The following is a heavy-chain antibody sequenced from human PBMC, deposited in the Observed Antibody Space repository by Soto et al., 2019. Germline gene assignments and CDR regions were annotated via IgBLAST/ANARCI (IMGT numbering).Heavy chain of an antibody. CDR2: IYHSGST. J-gene: IGHJ4*02. CDR3: ARVGYYGSGSYYNDAVGY. Sequence: PSETLSLTCAVSGGSISSGGYSWSWIRQPPGKGLEWIGYIYHSGSTYYNPSLKSRVTISVDRSKNQFSLKLSSVTAADTAVYYCARVGYYGSGSYYNDAVGYWGQGTLVTVSS. D-gene: IGHD3-10*01. CDR1: GGSISSGGYS. V-gene: IGHV4-30-2*01.